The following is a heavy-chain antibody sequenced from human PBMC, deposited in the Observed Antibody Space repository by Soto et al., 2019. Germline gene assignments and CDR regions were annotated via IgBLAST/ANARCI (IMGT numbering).Heavy chain of an antibody. CDR2: ISAYNGNT. V-gene: IGHV1-18*01. CDR3: VRIVGADRRWFEP. J-gene: IGHJ5*02. D-gene: IGHD1-26*01. CDR1: GYTFTNYG. Sequence: GASVKVSCKASGYTFTNYGISWERQAPGQGLEWMGWISAYNGNTNYAQKLQGRVTMTTDTSTSTGYMELRTLRSDDTAVYYCVRIVGADRRWFEPWGQGTLVTVSS.